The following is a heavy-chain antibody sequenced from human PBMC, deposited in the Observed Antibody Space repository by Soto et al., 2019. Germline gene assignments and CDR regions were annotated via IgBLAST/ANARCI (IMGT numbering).Heavy chain of an antibody. CDR1: GGSVSPYY. CDR2: IYYDGTT. Sequence: QVQLQESGPGLVKPSETVSLICTVSGGSVSPYYWTWVRRPPGKGLEWIAYIYYDGTTNYNPSLKSRVTISLDTSKNQFSLRLTSVTAADTAVYYCARGRHWLDYWGQGTLLTVSS. V-gene: IGHV4-59*02. CDR3: ARGRHWLDY. J-gene: IGHJ4*02. D-gene: IGHD6-19*01.